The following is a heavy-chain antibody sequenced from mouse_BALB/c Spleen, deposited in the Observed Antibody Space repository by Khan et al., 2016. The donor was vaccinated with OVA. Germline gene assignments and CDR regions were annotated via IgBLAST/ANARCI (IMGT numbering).Heavy chain of an antibody. CDR3: ASSPYGNFAY. D-gene: IGHD2-1*01. Sequence: EVELVESGGGLVKPGGSLKLSCAASGFTFSTYAMSWVRQTPEKRLEWVATISSDGDYTYFPDNVTGRFTISRDNAKNTLCLQMPSLRSEDTAMYYCASSPYGNFAYWGQGTLVTVSA. V-gene: IGHV5-9-3*01. CDR1: GFTFSTYA. J-gene: IGHJ3*01. CDR2: ISSDGDYT.